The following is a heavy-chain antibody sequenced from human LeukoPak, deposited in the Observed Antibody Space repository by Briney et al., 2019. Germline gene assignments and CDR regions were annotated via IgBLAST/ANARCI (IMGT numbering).Heavy chain of an antibody. V-gene: IGHV4-39*01. CDR3: ARQLSGGDYDILTGYYHVYYYYYMDV. CDR1: GGSISSSSYY. CDR2: IYYSGST. J-gene: IGHJ6*03. D-gene: IGHD3-9*01. Sequence: SETLSLTCTVSGGSISSSSYYWGWIRQPPGKGLEWIGSIYYSGSTYYNPSLKSRVTISVDTSKNQFSLKLSSVTAADTAVYYCARQLSGGDYDILTGYYHVYYYYYMDVWGKGTTVTISS.